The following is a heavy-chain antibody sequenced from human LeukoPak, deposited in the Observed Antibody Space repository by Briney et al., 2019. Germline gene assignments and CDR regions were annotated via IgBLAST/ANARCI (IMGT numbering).Heavy chain of an antibody. D-gene: IGHD3-22*01. V-gene: IGHV1-2*02. J-gene: IGHJ4*02. CDR2: INPNSGDT. CDR3: ARVPLDSSGYYPDYFDY. CDR1: GYTFTDYY. Sequence: ASVKVSCKASGYTFTDYYINWVRQAPGQGLEWMGWINPNSGDTNYAQKFQDRVTMTRDTSISTAYIELNLLRSDDTAVYYCARVPLDSSGYYPDYFDYWGQGTLVTVSS.